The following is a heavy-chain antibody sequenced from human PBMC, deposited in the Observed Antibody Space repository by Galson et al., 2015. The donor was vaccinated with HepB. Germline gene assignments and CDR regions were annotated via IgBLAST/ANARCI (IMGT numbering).Heavy chain of an antibody. J-gene: IGHJ4*02. CDR2: INHSGST. D-gene: IGHD6-19*01. Sequence: ETLSLTCAVYGGSFSGYYWSWIRQPPGKGLEWIGEINHSGSTNYNPSLKSRVTISVDTSKNQFSLKLSSVTAADTAVYYCARGGPDLLIAVAGTGANFAFDYWGQGTLVTVSS. V-gene: IGHV4-34*01. CDR1: GGSFSGYY. CDR3: ARGGPDLLIAVAGTGANFAFDY.